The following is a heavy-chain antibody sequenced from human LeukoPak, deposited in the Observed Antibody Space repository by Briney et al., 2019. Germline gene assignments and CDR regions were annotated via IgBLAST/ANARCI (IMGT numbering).Heavy chain of an antibody. D-gene: IGHD3-10*01. V-gene: IGHV4-4*02. CDR3: AVGGVYLRGGAEAFYI. CDR1: GGSIRSSNW. J-gene: IGHJ3*02. Sequence: PSETLALTCAVSGGSIRSSNWWSWVRQPPGKGLEWIGEIYHSGSTNYNPSLKSRVTISVDKSKNQFSLKLSSVTAADTAVYYCAVGGVYLRGGAEAFYIWGQGTMVTVSS. CDR2: IYHSGST.